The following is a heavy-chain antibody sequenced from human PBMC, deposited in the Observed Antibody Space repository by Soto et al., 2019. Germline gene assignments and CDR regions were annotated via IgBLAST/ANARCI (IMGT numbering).Heavy chain of an antibody. CDR2: IYYSGST. V-gene: IGHV4-31*03. D-gene: IGHD3-10*01. Sequence: QVQLQESGPGLVKPSQTLSLTCTVSGGSISSGGYYWGWIRQHPGKGLEWIGYIYYSGSTYYNPSLKSRVTISVDTSKNQFSLKLSSVTAADTAVYYCARDIPLYGSGTYGMDVWGQGTTVTVSS. J-gene: IGHJ6*02. CDR1: GGSISSGGYY. CDR3: ARDIPLYGSGTYGMDV.